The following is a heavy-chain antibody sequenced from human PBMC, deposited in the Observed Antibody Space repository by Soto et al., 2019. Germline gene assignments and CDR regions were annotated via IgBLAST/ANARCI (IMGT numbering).Heavy chain of an antibody. CDR2: INAGNGNT. V-gene: IGHV1-3*01. CDR1: GYTFASYA. D-gene: IGHD3-10*01. Sequence: QVQLVQSGAEVKKPGASVKVSCKASGYTFASYAMHWVRQAPGQRLEWMGWINAGNGNTKYSQKFQGRVTITRDTSASTAYMELSSLRSEDTAVYYCARVMVRGVTLPFGYWGQGTLVTVSS. CDR3: ARVMVRGVTLPFGY. J-gene: IGHJ4*02.